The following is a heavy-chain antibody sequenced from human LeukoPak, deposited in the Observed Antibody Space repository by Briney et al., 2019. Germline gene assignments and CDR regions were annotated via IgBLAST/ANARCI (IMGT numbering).Heavy chain of an antibody. CDR1: GGSISSGGYY. CDR2: IYHSGST. CDR3: ARGQADSSGYQYFDL. D-gene: IGHD3-22*01. J-gene: IGHJ2*01. V-gene: IGHV4-30-2*01. Sequence: PSQTLSLTCTVSGGSISSGGYYWSWIRQPPGKGLEWIGYIYHSGSTYYNPSLKSRVTISVDRSKNQFSLKLSSVTAADTAVYYCARGQADSSGYQYFDLWGRGTLVTVSS.